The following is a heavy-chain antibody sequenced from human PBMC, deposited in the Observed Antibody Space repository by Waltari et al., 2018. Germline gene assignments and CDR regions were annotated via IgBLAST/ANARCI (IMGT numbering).Heavy chain of an antibody. V-gene: IGHV1-2*06. CDR2: INPKTGDT. D-gene: IGHD3-3*01. Sequence: QVQLVQSGTEMKKPGASVKVSCEASGYTFTDYYMHWVRQAPGQGLEWMGRINPKTGDTKYAQKCQGRVTMTRDTSIRTAYLELSRLRSDDTAVYYCARESGFWSGSSPDYNFYLDVWGKGSTVTVS. CDR3: ARESGFWSGSSPDYNFYLDV. CDR1: GYTFTDYY. J-gene: IGHJ6*03.